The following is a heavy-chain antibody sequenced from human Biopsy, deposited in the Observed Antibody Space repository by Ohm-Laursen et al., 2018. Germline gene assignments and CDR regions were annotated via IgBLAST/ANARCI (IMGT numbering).Heavy chain of an antibody. J-gene: IGHJ4*02. CDR1: GFTFSASA. CDR2: IRSKAKSYAT. Sequence: GSLRLSCTASGFTFSASAVHWVRQASGKGLEWVGRIRSKAKSYATAYAASVTGRFTISRDDSKTTTYLQMNSLKTEDTAVYYCTLEGAGFDYWGQGSLVTVSS. V-gene: IGHV3-73*01. D-gene: IGHD3-10*01. CDR3: TLEGAGFDY.